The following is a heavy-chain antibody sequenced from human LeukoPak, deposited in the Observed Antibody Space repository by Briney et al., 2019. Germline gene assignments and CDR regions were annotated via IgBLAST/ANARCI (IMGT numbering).Heavy chain of an antibody. CDR2: INPKSGDT. CDR1: GYTFTDFY. V-gene: IGHV1-2*02. D-gene: IGHD2-8*02. CDR3: ARAYCTDYCALGSY. J-gene: IGHJ4*02. Sequence: ASVKVSCKASGYTFTDFYIHWVRQAPGQGLEWMGGINPKSGDTNYAQKFQGRVTMTRDTSSNTAYMELSRLRSDDTAVYYCARAYCTDYCALGSYWGQGTLVTVSS.